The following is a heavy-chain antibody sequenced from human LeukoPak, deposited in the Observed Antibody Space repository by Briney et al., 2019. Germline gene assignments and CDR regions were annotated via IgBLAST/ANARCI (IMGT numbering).Heavy chain of an antibody. D-gene: IGHD3-10*01. J-gene: IGHJ6*02. Sequence: ASVKVSCKASGYTFNNYYIHWVRQAPGQGLEWMGLIHPIDGSTTFAEKFQGRVTMTRDTSTSTVYMELSSLRSEDTAVYYCARDSRSSMVYYYYGMDVWGQGTTVTVSS. V-gene: IGHV1-46*02. CDR2: IHPIDGST. CDR1: GYTFNNYY. CDR3: ARDSRSSMVYYYYGMDV.